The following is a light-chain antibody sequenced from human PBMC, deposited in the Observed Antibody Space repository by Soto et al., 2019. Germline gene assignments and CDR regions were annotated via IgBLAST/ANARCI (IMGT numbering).Light chain of an antibody. CDR2: DAS. J-gene: IGKJ4*01. CDR3: QQRSDWPPLT. V-gene: IGKV3-11*01. CDR1: QSVSSY. Sequence: EIVLTQSPATLSLSLGDRATLSCRASQSVSSYLAWYQQKPGQAPRLLIYDASNRATGIPARFSGSGSGTDFTLTITSLDPEDFAVYYCQQRSDWPPLTFGGGTTVEIK.